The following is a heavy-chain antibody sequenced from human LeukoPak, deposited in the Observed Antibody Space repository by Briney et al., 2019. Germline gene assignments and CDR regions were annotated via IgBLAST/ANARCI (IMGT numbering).Heavy chain of an antibody. CDR1: GGSFSGYY. V-gene: IGHV4-34*01. CDR3: ARGKNWFDP. J-gene: IGHJ5*02. CDR2: INHSGST. Sequence: PSETLSLTCAVYGGSFSGYYWSWIRQPPGKGLEWIGEINHSGSTNYNPSLKSRVTISVDTSKNQFSLKLSSVTAADTAVYYCARGKNWFDPWGRGTLVTVSS.